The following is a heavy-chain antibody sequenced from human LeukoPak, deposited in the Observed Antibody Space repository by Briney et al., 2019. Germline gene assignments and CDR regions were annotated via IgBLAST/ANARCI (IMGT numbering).Heavy chain of an antibody. CDR1: GGSFSGYY. V-gene: IGHV4-34*01. CDR3: ARGPPHYDFWSGYSYVDY. D-gene: IGHD3-3*01. CDR2: INHSGST. Sequence: SETLSLTCAVYGGSFSGYYWSWIRQPPGKGLEWIGEINHSGSTNYNPSLKSRVTISVDTSKNQFSLKLSSVTAADTAVYYCARGPPHYDFWSGYSYVDYWGQGTLVTVSS. J-gene: IGHJ4*02.